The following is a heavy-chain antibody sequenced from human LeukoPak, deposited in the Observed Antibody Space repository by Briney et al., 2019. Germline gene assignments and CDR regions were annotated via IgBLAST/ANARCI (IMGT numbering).Heavy chain of an antibody. Sequence: SETLSLTCTVSGGSISSYYWSWIRQPPGKGLEWIGYIYYSGSTNYNPSLKSRVTISADTSKNQFSLKLSSVTAADTAVYYCARRVLLWGSYYYYYMDVWGKGTTVTVSS. CDR3: ARRVLLWGSYYYYYMDV. CDR2: IYYSGST. J-gene: IGHJ6*03. CDR1: GGSISSYY. V-gene: IGHV4-59*01. D-gene: IGHD3-10*01.